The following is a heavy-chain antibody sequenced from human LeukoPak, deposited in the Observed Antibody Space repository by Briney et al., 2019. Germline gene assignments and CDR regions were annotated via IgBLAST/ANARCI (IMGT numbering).Heavy chain of an antibody. J-gene: IGHJ4*02. D-gene: IGHD3-10*01. Sequence: ASVKVSCKASGYTFTSYAMHWGRQAPGQRLECMGWINAGNGNTKYSQKFQGRVTITRDTPASTAYMELSRLRSEDTAVYYCARSRVTMVRGVITPLDYWGQGTLVTVSS. CDR3: ARSRVTMVRGVITPLDY. CDR1: GYTFTSYA. CDR2: INAGNGNT. V-gene: IGHV1-3*01.